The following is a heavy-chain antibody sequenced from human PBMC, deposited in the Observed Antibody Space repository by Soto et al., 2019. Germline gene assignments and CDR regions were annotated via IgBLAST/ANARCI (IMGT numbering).Heavy chain of an antibody. V-gene: IGHV5-10-1*01. D-gene: IGHD3-3*01. CDR2: TDPSDSFT. CDR1: GYSFTSYW. J-gene: IGHJ6*02. CDR3: ARGEGITTFGVYGFDV. Sequence: GESLKISCKGSGYSFTSYWIGWVRQMPGKGLEWMGRTDPSDSFTQYNPSFQGHVTISGDKSLSTAYLQWSSLKASDTAIYYCARGEGITTFGVYGFDVWGQGASVTVSS.